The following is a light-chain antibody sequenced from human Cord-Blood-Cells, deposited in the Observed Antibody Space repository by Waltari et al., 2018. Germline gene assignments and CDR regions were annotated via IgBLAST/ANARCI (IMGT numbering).Light chain of an antibody. J-gene: IGKJ5*01. Sequence: EIVLTQSPATLSLSPGERATLSCRASQSVSSYLAWYQQKPGHAPRLLIYDASNRATGIPARFSGSGSGTDFTLTISGLEPEDFAVYYCQQRSNWPLFGQGTRLEIK. V-gene: IGKV3-11*01. CDR3: QQRSNWPL. CDR2: DAS. CDR1: QSVSSY.